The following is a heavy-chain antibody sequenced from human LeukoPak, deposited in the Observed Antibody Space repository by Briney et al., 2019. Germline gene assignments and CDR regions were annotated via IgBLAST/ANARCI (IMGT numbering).Heavy chain of an antibody. CDR2: ISAYNGNI. V-gene: IGHV1-18*01. J-gene: IGHJ4*02. CDR1: SYTFTSYG. CDR3: ARDQTTVTTFDY. D-gene: IGHD4-11*01. Sequence: ASVKVSCKASSYTFTSYGISWVRQAPGQGLEWMGWISAYNGNINYAQKLQGRVTMTTDTSTSTAYMELRSLRSDDTAVYYCARDQTTVTTFDYWGQGTLVTVSS.